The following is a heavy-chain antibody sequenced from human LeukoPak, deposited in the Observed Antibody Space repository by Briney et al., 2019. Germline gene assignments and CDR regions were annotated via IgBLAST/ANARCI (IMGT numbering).Heavy chain of an antibody. D-gene: IGHD1-1*01. CDR1: GFTFSSYW. V-gene: IGHV3-74*01. Sequence: GGSLRLSCAASGFTFSSYWMHWVRQAPGKGLVWVSRSNKEGSFTDYADSVKGRFTISRDNAKNTLYLQMNSPRAEDTAVYYCVRGTSAWNGIDYWGQGTLVTVSS. CDR3: VRGTSAWNGIDY. J-gene: IGHJ4*02. CDR2: SNKEGSFT.